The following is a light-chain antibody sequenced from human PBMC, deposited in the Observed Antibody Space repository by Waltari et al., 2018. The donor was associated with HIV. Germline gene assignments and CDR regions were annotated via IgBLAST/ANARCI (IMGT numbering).Light chain of an antibody. V-gene: IGLV4-69*02. CDR1: SCPRSHA. CDR3: QTWDTGIRV. Sequence: QVVLTQSPSASASLGASVKPTCPLRSCPRSHAIPSHQQQPEKGPRYLMNLKSDGSHTKGDGIPDRFSGSSSGAERYLTISSLQSEDEADYYCQTWDTGIRVFGFGTKVTVL. J-gene: IGLJ1*01. CDR2: LKSDGSH.